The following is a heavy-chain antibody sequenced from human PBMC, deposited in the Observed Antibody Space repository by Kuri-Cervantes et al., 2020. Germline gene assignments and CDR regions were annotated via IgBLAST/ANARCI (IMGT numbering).Heavy chain of an antibody. CDR3: ARENPRRDGYNNDLDY. D-gene: IGHD5-24*01. V-gene: IGHV3-30*03. CDR2: ISYDGSNK. CDR1: GFTFSSYS. Sequence: GESLKISCAASGFTFSSYSMNWVRQAPGKGLEWVAVISYDGSNKYYADSVKGRFTISRDNSKNTLYLQMNSLRAEDTAVYYCARENPRRDGYNNDLDYWGQGTLVTVSS. J-gene: IGHJ4*02.